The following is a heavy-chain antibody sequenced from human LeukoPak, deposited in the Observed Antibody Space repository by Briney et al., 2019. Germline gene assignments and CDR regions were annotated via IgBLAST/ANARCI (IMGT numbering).Heavy chain of an antibody. J-gene: IGHJ4*02. CDR1: GGSISSYY. CDR3: ARDTTGLGNYFAS. Sequence: PSETLSLTCTVSGGSISSYYWSWIRQPPGKGLEWIEYIYYSGSTNYNPSLKSRVTISVDTSKNQFSLKLSSVTAADTAVYYCARDTTGLGNYFASWGQGTLVTVSS. D-gene: IGHD4-17*01. V-gene: IGHV4-59*01. CDR2: IYYSGST.